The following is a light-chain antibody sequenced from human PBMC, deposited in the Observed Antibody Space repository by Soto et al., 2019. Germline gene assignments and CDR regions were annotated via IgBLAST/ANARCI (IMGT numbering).Light chain of an antibody. CDR1: SSDVGCYNY. CDR2: DVS. J-gene: IGLJ2*01. Sequence: QSALTQPRSVSGSPGQSVTISCTGTSSDVGCYNYVSWYQQHPGKAPKLMIYDVSQRPSGVPDRFSGSKSGNTASLTISGLQHEDEADYYCCSYAGSHFLFGGGTKLTVL. V-gene: IGLV2-11*01. CDR3: CSYAGSHFL.